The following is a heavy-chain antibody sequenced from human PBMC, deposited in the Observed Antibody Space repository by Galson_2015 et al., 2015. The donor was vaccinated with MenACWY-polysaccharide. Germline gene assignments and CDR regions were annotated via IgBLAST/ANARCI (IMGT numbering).Heavy chain of an antibody. CDR3: AKDAIAGIVLTPLRIPLQR. CDR1: GVPLRRYA. Sequence: LRLSCAVSGVPLRRYALSWVRQAPGTGLEWVSTIGGSGDGRYYADSVKGRFTISRDNSKNTLYLEMNSLRAEDTAIYYCAKDAIAGIVLTPLRIPLQRWGQGTLVAVSS. J-gene: IGHJ1*01. CDR2: IGGSGDGR. D-gene: IGHD6-13*01. V-gene: IGHV3-23*01.